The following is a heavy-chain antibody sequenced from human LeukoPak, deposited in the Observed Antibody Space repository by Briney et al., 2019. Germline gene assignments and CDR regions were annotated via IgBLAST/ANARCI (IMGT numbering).Heavy chain of an antibody. Sequence: ASVKVSCKVSGYTLTELSMHWVRQAPGKGLEWMGGFDPEDGETIYAQKFQGRVTMTEDTSTDTAYMELSSLRSEDTAVYYCARGMTTVTSYYYYYYMDVWGKGTTVTASS. J-gene: IGHJ6*03. CDR2: FDPEDGET. CDR1: GYTLTELS. CDR3: ARGMTTVTSYYYYYYMDV. D-gene: IGHD4-17*01. V-gene: IGHV1-24*01.